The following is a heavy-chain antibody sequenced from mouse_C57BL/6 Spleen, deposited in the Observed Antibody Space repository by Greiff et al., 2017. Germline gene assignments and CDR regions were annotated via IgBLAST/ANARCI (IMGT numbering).Heavy chain of an antibody. D-gene: IGHD1-1*01. CDR1: GFTFSSYA. Sequence: VQGVESGGGLVKPGGSLKLSCAASGFTFSSYAMSWVRQTPEKRLEWVATISDGGSYTYYPDNVKGRFTISRDNAQNNLYLQMSHLKSEDTAMYYCARAELITTVVAPLDYWGQGTSGTVSS. CDR3: ARAELITTVVAPLDY. V-gene: IGHV5-4*01. CDR2: ISDGGSYT. J-gene: IGHJ4*01.